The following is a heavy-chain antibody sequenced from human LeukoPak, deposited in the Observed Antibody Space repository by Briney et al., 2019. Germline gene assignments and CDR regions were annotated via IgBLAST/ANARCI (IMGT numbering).Heavy chain of an antibody. V-gene: IGHV3-66*01. D-gene: IGHD3-10*01. J-gene: IGHJ4*02. Sequence: GGSLRLSCAASGFTVSSNYMSWVRQAPGKGLEWVSVIYSGGSTYYADSVKGRFTISRDISKDTLYLQMNSLRAEDTAVYYCARGQRGSGSFNWGQGTLVTVSS. CDR2: IYSGGST. CDR3: ARGQRGSGSFN. CDR1: GFTVSSNY.